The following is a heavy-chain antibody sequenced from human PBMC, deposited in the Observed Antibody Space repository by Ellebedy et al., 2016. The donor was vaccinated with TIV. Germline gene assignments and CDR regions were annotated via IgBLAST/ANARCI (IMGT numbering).Heavy chain of an antibody. CDR1: EFTLMNYA. J-gene: IGHJ4*02. CDR3: VKGGYREIHYHSTAYDR. V-gene: IGHV3-23*01. Sequence: PGGPLRLSCTTSEFTLMNYAMSWVRQAPGKGLEWVSTVGGAGNRAYYADSVKGRFTISRDIPKNTLYLQMDSLSAEDTAVYYCVKGGYREIHYHSTAYDRWGQGTLVTVSS. D-gene: IGHD3-22*01. CDR2: VGGAGNRA.